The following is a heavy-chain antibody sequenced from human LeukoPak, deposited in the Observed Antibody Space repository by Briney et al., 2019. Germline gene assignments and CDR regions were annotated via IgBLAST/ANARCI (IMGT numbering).Heavy chain of an antibody. J-gene: IGHJ3*02. CDR1: GVSITNTYSY. CDR2: IYYSGST. CDR3: ARDLRDYYGSGSYSFDI. D-gene: IGHD3-10*01. Sequence: PSETLSLTCTVSGVSITNTYSYWAWIRQPPGKGLEWIGSIYYSGSTYYNPSLKRRITISVHTSKNQFSLKLSSVTAADTAVYYCARDLRDYYGSGSYSFDIWGQGRIVTVSS. V-gene: IGHV4-39*07.